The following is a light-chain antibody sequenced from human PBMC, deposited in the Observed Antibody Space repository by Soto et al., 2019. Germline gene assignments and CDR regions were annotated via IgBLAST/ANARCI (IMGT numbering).Light chain of an antibody. Sequence: EIVMTQSPATLSASPGERATLSCRASQDVSRFLAWYQQKPGQAPRLLIYVASTRATGIPARFSGSGSGTEFNLTITSLQPEDFGVYYCQQYNKWPPWTFGQGTKVDIK. J-gene: IGKJ1*01. V-gene: IGKV3-15*01. CDR3: QQYNKWPPWT. CDR1: QDVSRF. CDR2: VAS.